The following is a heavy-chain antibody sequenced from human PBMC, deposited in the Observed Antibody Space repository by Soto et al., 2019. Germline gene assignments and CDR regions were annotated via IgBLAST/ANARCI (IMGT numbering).Heavy chain of an antibody. Sequence: QLQLQESGPGLVKPSETLSLTCSVSGGSISSSSYYWGWIRQPPGKGLEWIGSIYYSGSIYYNPSLKSRVTISVDTSKNQFSLKLSSVTAAETAVYYCARQSSCWYNWFDPWGQGTLVTVSS. CDR3: ARQSSCWYNWFDP. CDR1: GGSISSSSYY. CDR2: IYYSGSI. J-gene: IGHJ5*02. D-gene: IGHD6-19*01. V-gene: IGHV4-39*01.